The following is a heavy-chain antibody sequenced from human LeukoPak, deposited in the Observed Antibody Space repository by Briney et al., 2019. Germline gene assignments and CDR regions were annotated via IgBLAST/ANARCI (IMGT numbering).Heavy chain of an antibody. Sequence: PGGSLRLSCAASGFXFSSYAMHWVRQAPGKGLEYVSGISSNGGSTYYANSVKGRCTISRDNSKNTLYLQMGSLGAEDMAVYYCARYQYSSGWYQGDYWGQGTLVTVSS. CDR2: ISSNGGST. J-gene: IGHJ4*02. V-gene: IGHV3-64*01. CDR3: ARYQYSSGWYQGDY. CDR1: GFXFSSYA. D-gene: IGHD6-19*01.